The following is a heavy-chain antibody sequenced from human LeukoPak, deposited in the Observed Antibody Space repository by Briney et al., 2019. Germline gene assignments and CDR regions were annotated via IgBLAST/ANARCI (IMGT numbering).Heavy chain of an antibody. V-gene: IGHV1-69*05. D-gene: IGHD2-21*01. CDR1: GGTFSSYA. CDR2: IIPIFGTA. CDR3: ARDGLNVVHDAFDI. Sequence: SVKVSCKASGGTFSSYAISWVRQAPGQGLEWMGGIIPIFGTANYAQKFQGRVTITTDESTSTAYMELSSLRSEDTAVYYCARDGLNVVHDAFDIWGQGTMVTVSS. J-gene: IGHJ3*02.